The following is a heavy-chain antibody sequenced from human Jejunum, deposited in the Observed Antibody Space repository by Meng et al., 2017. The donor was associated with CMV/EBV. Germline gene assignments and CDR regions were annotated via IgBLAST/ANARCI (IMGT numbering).Heavy chain of an antibody. CDR3: AREVGAQDY. D-gene: IGHD6-6*01. J-gene: IGHJ4*02. V-gene: IGHV3-74*01. CDR2: INSDGSST. CDR1: GFTFRSYW. Sequence: EAQRGGAGGGLIQPCGSLRLSCATSGFTFRSYWMHWARQAPGKGLVWVSSINSDGSSTSYADSVKCRFTISRDNAKNTLYLQMNSLRAEDTAVYYCAREVGAQDYWGQGTLVTVSS.